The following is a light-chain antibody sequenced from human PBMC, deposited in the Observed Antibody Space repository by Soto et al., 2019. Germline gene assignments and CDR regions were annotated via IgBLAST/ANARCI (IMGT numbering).Light chain of an antibody. V-gene: IGKV3-11*01. CDR3: QQRSNWPRLT. J-gene: IGKJ4*01. CDR1: QSVSSS. CDR2: DAS. Sequence: EIVLTQSPATLSFSPGERATLSCRASQSVSSSLACYQQKPGQAPRLLIYDASNRATGIPARFSGSGSGTDFTLTISRLEPEDFAVYYCQQRSNWPRLTFGGGTKVAIK.